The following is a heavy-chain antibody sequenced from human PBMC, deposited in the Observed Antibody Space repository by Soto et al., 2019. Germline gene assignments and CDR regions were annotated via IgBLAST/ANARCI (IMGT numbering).Heavy chain of an antibody. V-gene: IGHV4-34*01. D-gene: IGHD3-16*01. CDR3: ARVSSITPDV. J-gene: IGHJ6*03. CDR2: INHSGST. CDR1: GGSFSCYY. Sequence: SETLSLTCAVYGGSFSCYYWSWIRQPPGKGLEWIGEINHSGSTNYNPSLKSRVTISVDTSKNQFSLKLSSVTAADTAVYYCARVSSITPDVWGKGTTVTVSS.